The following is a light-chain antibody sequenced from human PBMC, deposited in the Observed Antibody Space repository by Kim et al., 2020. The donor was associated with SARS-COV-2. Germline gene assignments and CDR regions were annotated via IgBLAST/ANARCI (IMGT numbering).Light chain of an antibody. CDR3: QQYGSSPQT. CDR1: QSVSSSY. Sequence: PVERATLCCRASQSVSSSYLAWYQQKPGQAPRLLIYGASSRATGIPDRFSGSGSGTDFTLTISRLEPEDFAVYYCQQYGSSPQTFGQGTKVDIK. J-gene: IGKJ1*01. V-gene: IGKV3-20*01. CDR2: GAS.